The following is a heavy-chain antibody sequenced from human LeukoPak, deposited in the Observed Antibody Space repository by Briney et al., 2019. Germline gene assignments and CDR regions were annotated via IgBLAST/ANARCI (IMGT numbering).Heavy chain of an antibody. Sequence: GGSLRLSCAASGFTFNNYGMNWVRQAPGKGLEWVSAISGSGGSTYYADSVKGRFTISRDNSKNTLYLQMNSLRAEDTAVYYCAKDHDTVTTAYWGQGTLVTVSS. V-gene: IGHV3-23*01. CDR3: AKDHDTVTTAY. D-gene: IGHD4-11*01. J-gene: IGHJ4*02. CDR1: GFTFNNYG. CDR2: ISGSGGST.